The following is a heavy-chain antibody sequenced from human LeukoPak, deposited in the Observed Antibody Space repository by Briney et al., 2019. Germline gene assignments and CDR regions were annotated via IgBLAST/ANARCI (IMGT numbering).Heavy chain of an antibody. Sequence: ASVTVSCKASGYTFTIYGISWVRQAPGQGLEWMGWISAYNGNTNYAQKLQGRVTMTTDTSTSTVYMELRSLRSDDTAVYYCAREVAVAGTWDYWGQGTLVTVSS. CDR1: GYTFTIYG. D-gene: IGHD6-19*01. V-gene: IGHV1-18*01. CDR3: AREVAVAGTWDY. J-gene: IGHJ4*02. CDR2: ISAYNGNT.